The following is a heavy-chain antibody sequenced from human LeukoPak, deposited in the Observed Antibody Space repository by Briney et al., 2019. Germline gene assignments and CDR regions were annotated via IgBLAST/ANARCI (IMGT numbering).Heavy chain of an antibody. CDR3: ARGQRPFRFDY. J-gene: IGHJ4*02. CDR2: VDPEDGET. V-gene: IGHV1-69-2*01. Sequence: VKVSCKASGYTFTDYYMHWVQQAPGKGLEWMGRVDPEDGETIYAEKFQGRVTITADTSTDTAYMELSSLRSEDTAVYYCARGQRPFRFDYWGQGTLVTVSS. CDR1: GYTFTDYY. D-gene: IGHD6-6*01.